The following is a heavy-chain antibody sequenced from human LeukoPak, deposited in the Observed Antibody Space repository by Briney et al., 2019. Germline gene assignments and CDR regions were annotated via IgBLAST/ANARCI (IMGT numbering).Heavy chain of an antibody. CDR1: GGSISSSSYY. J-gene: IGHJ5*02. V-gene: IGHV4-39*01. D-gene: IGHD2-15*01. Sequence: SETLSLTCTVSGGSISSSSYYWGWIRQPPGKGLEWIGSIYYSGSTYYNPSLKSRVTISVDTSKNQFSLKLSSVTPADTAVYYCARHSGYCSGGSCYPNWFDPWGQGTLVTVSS. CDR3: ARHSGYCSGGSCYPNWFDP. CDR2: IYYSGST.